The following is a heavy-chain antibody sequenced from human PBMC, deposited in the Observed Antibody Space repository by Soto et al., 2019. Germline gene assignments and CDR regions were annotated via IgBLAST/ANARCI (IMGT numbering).Heavy chain of an antibody. CDR1: GYTFTNYG. V-gene: IGHV1-18*03. CDR2: ISASKGNT. J-gene: IGHJ4*02. CDR3: ASRSGQLPYYFDY. D-gene: IGHD6-6*01. Sequence: ASVKVSCKASGYTFTNYGITWVLQAPGQGLEWMGWISASKGNTNYAQKFQGRVTMTTDTSTSTAYMELRSLRSDDMAVYYCASRSGQLPYYFDYWGQGTQVTVSS.